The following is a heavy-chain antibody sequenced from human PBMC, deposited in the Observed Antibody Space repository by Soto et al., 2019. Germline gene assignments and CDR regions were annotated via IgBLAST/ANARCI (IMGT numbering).Heavy chain of an antibody. V-gene: IGHV4-31*03. CDR3: ARVQTIFGIITVFDY. Sequence: QVQLQESGPGLVKPSQTLSLTCTVSGGSINSAGYYWSWLRQHPGQGLEWIGNIYYSGSTNYNPSLKSRVTISIDTSKNHFSLNLSSVTAADTAVYYCARVQTIFGIITVFDYWGQGTLVTVSS. CDR1: GGSINSAGYY. CDR2: IYYSGST. J-gene: IGHJ4*02. D-gene: IGHD3-3*01.